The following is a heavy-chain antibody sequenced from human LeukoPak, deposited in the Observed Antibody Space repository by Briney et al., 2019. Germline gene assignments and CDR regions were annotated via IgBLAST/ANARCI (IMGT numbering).Heavy chain of an antibody. CDR1: GYTFTSYG. CDR3: TTNAAALDY. CDR2: MNPSDNGV. Sequence: VASVKVSCKASGYTFTSYGISWVRQAPGQGLEWMGWMNPSDNGVNYAQKFQGRVAMTRDTSISTAYVEVTRLTSDDTAVYYCTTNAAALDYWGQGTLVTVSS. V-gene: IGHV1-2*02. J-gene: IGHJ4*02. D-gene: IGHD6-13*01.